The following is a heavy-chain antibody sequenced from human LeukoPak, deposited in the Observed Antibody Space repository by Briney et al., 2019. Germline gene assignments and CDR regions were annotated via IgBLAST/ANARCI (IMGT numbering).Heavy chain of an antibody. CDR1: GFTFSSYA. D-gene: IGHD3-22*01. CDR2: ISGSGGST. J-gene: IGHJ3*02. Sequence: GGSLRLSCAASGFTFSSYAMSWVRQAPGKGLEWVSAISGSGGSTYYADSVKGRFTISRDNSKNTLFLQMNSLRAEDTAVYYCAKGWYYYDSSDAFGIWGQGTMVTVSS. V-gene: IGHV3-23*01. CDR3: AKGWYYYDSSDAFGI.